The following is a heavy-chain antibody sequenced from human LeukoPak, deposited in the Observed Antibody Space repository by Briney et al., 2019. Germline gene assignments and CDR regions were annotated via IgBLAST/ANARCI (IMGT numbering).Heavy chain of an antibody. CDR3: ASRTATYYYDSGDGFDI. Sequence: ASVKVSCKASGYTFIGYYMHWVRQAPGQGLEWMGWINPNSGGTNYAQKFQGRVTMTRDTYISTAYMEVSRLRSDDTAVYYCASRTATYYYDSGDGFDIWGQGTMVTVSS. CDR2: INPNSGGT. V-gene: IGHV1-2*02. J-gene: IGHJ3*02. CDR1: GYTFIGYY. D-gene: IGHD3-22*01.